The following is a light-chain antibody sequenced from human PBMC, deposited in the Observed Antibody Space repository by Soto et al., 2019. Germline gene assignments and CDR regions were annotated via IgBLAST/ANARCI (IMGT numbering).Light chain of an antibody. V-gene: IGLV2-14*01. CDR3: GSYTHAYTWV. CDR2: GVT. CDR1: SSDVGVHNF. Sequence: QSALTQPASVSGSPGQSISISCTGSSSDVGVHNFVSWYQHHPGKAPKVLIYGVTNRPSGVSNRFSGSKSGNTASLTISGLQAEDEADDYCGSYTHAYTWVFGGGTKLTVL. J-gene: IGLJ3*02.